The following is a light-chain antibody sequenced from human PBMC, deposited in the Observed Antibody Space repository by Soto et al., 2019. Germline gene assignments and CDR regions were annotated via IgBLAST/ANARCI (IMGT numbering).Light chain of an antibody. J-gene: IGLJ2*01. V-gene: IGLV3-21*04. CDR1: NIGSKS. CDR3: QVWDSSSDHVV. CDR2: YDS. Sequence: SYELTQPPSVSVAPGKTARITCGGNNIGSKSEHWYQQKPGQAPVLVIYYDSDRPSGIPGRFSGSNSGNTATLTISRVEAGDEADYYCQVWDSSSDHVVFGGGTKVTVL.